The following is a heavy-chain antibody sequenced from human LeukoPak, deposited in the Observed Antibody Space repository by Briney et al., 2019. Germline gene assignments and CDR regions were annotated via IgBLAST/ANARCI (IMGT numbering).Heavy chain of an antibody. CDR2: VNHSGST. J-gene: IGHJ6*03. D-gene: IGHD4-17*01. CDR1: GGSFSGYY. Sequence: PSETLSLTCAVYGGSFSGYYWSWIRQPPGKGLEWIGEVNHSGSTNYNPSLKSRVTISVDTSKNQFSLKLSSVTAADTAVYYCARLRGTVTTRSPYYYYYIDVWGKGTTVTISS. CDR3: ARLRGTVTTRSPYYYYYIDV. V-gene: IGHV4-34*01.